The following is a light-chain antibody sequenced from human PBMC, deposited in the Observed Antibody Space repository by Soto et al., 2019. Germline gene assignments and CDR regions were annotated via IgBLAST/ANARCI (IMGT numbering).Light chain of an antibody. V-gene: IGLV1-40*01. CDR3: RSSDSSLSAVV. CDR1: SCNIGADYD. Sequence: QSVLTQPPSVSGAPGQTVTISCTGSSCNIGADYDVHWYQQLPGTAPKLLIYGNSNRPSGVPDRFSGSKSGTSASLPITGLQAEEDDDDYCRSSDSSLSAVVFGGGTKLTVL. J-gene: IGLJ2*01. CDR2: GNS.